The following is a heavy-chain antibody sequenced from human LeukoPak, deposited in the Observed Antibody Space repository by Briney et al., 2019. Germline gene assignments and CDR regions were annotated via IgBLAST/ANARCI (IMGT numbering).Heavy chain of an antibody. J-gene: IGHJ4*02. D-gene: IGHD3-22*01. V-gene: IGHV3-7*01. Sequence: GGSLRLSCAASGFTFSSYWMSWVRQAPGKGLEWVANIKQDGSEKYYVDSVKGRFTISRDNAKNSLYLQMNSLRAEDTAVYYCASRAGDYYDSSGYYDYWGQGTLVTVSS. CDR1: GFTFSSYW. CDR2: IKQDGSEK. CDR3: ASRAGDYYDSSGYYDY.